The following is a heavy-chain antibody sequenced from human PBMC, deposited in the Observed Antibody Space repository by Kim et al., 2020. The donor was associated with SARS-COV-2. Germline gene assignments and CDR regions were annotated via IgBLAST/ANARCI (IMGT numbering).Heavy chain of an antibody. CDR3: ASRITIYNRCY. CDR1: GASISSGAYY. J-gene: IGHJ4*02. CDR2: FYHSGRA. D-gene: IGHD3-10*01. Sequence: SETLSLTCTVSGASISSGAYYWNWIRQPPGKGLEWIGFFYHSGRAYYNPSLKSLLSISVDTSKNQFFLMLSAVLAANTAVYYAASRITIYNRCYWGPAT. V-gene: IGHV4-30-4*01.